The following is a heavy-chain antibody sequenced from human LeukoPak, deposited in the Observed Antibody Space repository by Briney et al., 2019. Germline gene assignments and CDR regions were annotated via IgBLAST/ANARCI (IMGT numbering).Heavy chain of an antibody. D-gene: IGHD1-26*01. Sequence: PSETLSLTCAVYGGSFSGYYWSWIRQPPGKGLEWIGEINHSGSTNYNPSLKSRVTISVDTSKNQFSLKLSSVTAADTAVYYCATTSGSYYSFDYWGQGTLVTVSS. CDR3: ATTSGSYYSFDY. CDR1: GGSFSGYY. J-gene: IGHJ4*02. CDR2: INHSGST. V-gene: IGHV4-34*01.